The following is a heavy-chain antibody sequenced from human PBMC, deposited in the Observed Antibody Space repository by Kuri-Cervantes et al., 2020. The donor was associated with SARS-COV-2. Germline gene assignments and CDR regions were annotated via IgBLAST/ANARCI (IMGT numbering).Heavy chain of an antibody. CDR2: IYHSGST. Sequence: SETLSLTCAVSGGSISSSNWWSWVRQPPGKGLEWIGEIYHSGSTNYNPSLKSRVTISVDTSKNQFSLKLSSVTAADTAVYYCARVHDSSGYYDYWGQGTLVTVSS. V-gene: IGHV4-4*02. J-gene: IGHJ4*02. CDR3: ARVHDSSGYYDY. CDR1: GGSISSSNW. D-gene: IGHD3-22*01.